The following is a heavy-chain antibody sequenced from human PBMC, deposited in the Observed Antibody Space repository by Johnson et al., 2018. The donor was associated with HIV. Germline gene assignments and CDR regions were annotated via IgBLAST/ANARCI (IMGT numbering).Heavy chain of an antibody. CDR2: ISYDGSNK. V-gene: IGHV3-30*18. CDR1: GFTFSSYG. D-gene: IGHD6-19*01. J-gene: IGHJ3*02. CDR3: AKDREWLVPTPLDAFDI. Sequence: VQLVESGGGVVPPGRSLRLSCAASGFTFSSYGMHWVRQAPGKGLAWVAVISYDGSNKYYADSVKGRFTISRDNSKNTLYLQMNILRAEDTAVYYCAKDREWLVPTPLDAFDIWGQGTMVTVSS.